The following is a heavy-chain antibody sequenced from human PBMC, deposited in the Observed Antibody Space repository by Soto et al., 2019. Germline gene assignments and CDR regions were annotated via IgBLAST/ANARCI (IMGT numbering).Heavy chain of an antibody. V-gene: IGHV3-23*01. J-gene: IGHJ3*02. CDR3: AKAFYEGLLWSEESSDAFAI. D-gene: IGHD3-10*01. CDR2: ISGSGDTT. CDR1: GFTFSNYA. Sequence: EVQLLESGGGLVQPGGSLRLSCAASGFTFSNYAMSWVRQAPGKGLEWVADISGSGDTTYHADSVKGRFIISRDNSKNTLSLQMSGLRAADTAIYYCAKAFYEGLLWSEESSDAFAIWGRGTMVTVSS.